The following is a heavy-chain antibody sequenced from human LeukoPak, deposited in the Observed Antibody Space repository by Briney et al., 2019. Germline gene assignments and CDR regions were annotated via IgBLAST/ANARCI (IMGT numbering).Heavy chain of an antibody. CDR1: GFTFSTYA. J-gene: IGHJ4*02. Sequence: GGSLRLSRAASGFTFSTYAMHWIRQAPGKGLEWVAVIPYDGSNKYYADSVKGRFTISRENSKNRLYLQMNSLRAEDTAVYYCARAEGYGGELDFWGQGTLVTVSS. D-gene: IGHD4-23*01. V-gene: IGHV3-30*04. CDR2: IPYDGSNK. CDR3: ARAEGYGGELDF.